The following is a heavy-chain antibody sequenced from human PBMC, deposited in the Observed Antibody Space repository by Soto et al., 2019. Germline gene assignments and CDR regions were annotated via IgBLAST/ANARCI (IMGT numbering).Heavy chain of an antibody. V-gene: IGHV1-24*01. D-gene: IGHD1-7*01. CDR1: GYTLTELS. J-gene: IGHJ4*02. Sequence: ASVKVSCKVSGYTLTELSMHWVRQAPGKGLEWMGGFDPEDGETIYAQKFQGRVTITADKSTGTAYMELSSLRSEDTAVYYCAARDGNWNYNLSFDYWGQGTLVTVSS. CDR2: FDPEDGET. CDR3: AARDGNWNYNLSFDY.